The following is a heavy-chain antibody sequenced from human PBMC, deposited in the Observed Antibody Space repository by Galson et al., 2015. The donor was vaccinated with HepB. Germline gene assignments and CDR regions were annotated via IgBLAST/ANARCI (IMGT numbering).Heavy chain of an antibody. J-gene: IGHJ4*02. CDR2: INYSGST. D-gene: IGHD5/OR15-5a*01. V-gene: IGHV4-39*01. CDR3: ARSSDMVSTYY. Sequence: SETLSLTCTVSGGSISSSSYYWGWIRQPPGKGLEWIGSINYSGSTYYNPSLKSRVTISGDTSKNQFSLKLSSVTAADPAVYYCARSSDMVSTYYWGQGILVTVSP. CDR1: GGSISSSSYY.